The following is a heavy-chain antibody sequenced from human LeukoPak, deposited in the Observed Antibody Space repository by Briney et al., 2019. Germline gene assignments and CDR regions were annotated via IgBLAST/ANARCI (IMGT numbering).Heavy chain of an antibody. CDR1: GYTFTGYY. V-gene: IGHV1-2*04. D-gene: IGHD5-18*01. CDR3: ARASDGYSYGSFVDY. Sequence: GSVKVSCKASGYTFTGYYMQWARQAPGQGLEWMGWINPNSGATNYAQKFQGWVTITRDTSTTTAYMELSRLRFDDTAVYYCARASDGYSYGSFVDYWGQGTLVTVSS. CDR2: INPNSGAT. J-gene: IGHJ4*02.